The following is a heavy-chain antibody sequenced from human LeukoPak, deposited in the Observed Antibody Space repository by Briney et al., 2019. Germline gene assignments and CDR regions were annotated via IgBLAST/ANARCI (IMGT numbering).Heavy chain of an antibody. J-gene: IGHJ5*02. CDR3: YSSGWYGLPKFDP. Sequence: PSETLSLTCAVYGGSFSGYCWSWIRQPPGKGLEWIGEINHSGSTNYNPSLKSRVTISVDTSKNQFSLKLSSVTAADTAVYYCYSSGWYGLPKFDPWGQGTLVTVSS. CDR2: INHSGST. CDR1: GGSFSGYC. V-gene: IGHV4-34*01. D-gene: IGHD6-19*01.